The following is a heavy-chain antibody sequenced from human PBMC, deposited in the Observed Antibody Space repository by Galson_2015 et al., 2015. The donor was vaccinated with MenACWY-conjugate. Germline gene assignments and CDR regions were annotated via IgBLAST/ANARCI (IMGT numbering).Heavy chain of an antibody. Sequence: SLRLSCAAAGFTFSSIGMHWVRRSPGKGLEWLALISKDARQTFYADSVEGRFTISRDNSNNTLYLEMNSLRVDDTAVYYCATSNYYDGGGPCCLNWGQGTLVTVSS. V-gene: IGHV3-30*03. J-gene: IGHJ1*01. CDR1: GFTFSSIG. CDR2: ISKDARQT. CDR3: ATSNYYDGGGPCCLN. D-gene: IGHD3-22*01.